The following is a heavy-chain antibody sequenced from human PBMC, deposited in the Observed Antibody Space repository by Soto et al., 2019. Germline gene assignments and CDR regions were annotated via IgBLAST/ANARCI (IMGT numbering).Heavy chain of an antibody. V-gene: IGHV3-23*01. Sequence: EVQLWESGGGLVQPGGSLRLSCAASGFILSSNAVSWVRQAPGKGLEWVSTISGGGDTSYADSVKGRFTISRDRSKNTLFLQMNSLRGEDTAIYYCAKRAYPFYFDSWGQGTLVTVSS. J-gene: IGHJ4*02. D-gene: IGHD2-2*02. CDR3: AKRAYPFYFDS. CDR1: GFILSSNA. CDR2: ISGGGDT.